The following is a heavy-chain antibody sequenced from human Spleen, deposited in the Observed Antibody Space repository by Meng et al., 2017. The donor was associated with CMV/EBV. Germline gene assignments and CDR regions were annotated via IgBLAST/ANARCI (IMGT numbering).Heavy chain of an antibody. CDR2: ISAYNSNT. J-gene: IGHJ2*01. D-gene: IGHD7-27*01. CDR1: GYTFTSYG. Sequence: SGYTFTSYGISWVRQAPGQGLEWMGWISAYNSNTKYAQKLQGRVTMTTDTSTSTAYMEPKSLRSDDTAVYYCARAQLGIAYWYFDLWGRGPLVTVSS. CDR3: ARAQLGIAYWYFDL. V-gene: IGHV1-18*01.